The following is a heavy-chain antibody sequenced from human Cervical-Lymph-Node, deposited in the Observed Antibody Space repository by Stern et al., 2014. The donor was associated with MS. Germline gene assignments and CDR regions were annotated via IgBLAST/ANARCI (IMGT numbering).Heavy chain of an antibody. Sequence: QLVESGGDLIQPGGSLRLSCAASGFTVGNNYMTWVRQAPGKGLEWVSVIYSGGRTYYADSVKGRFTISRDSSKNTVYLQMNSLRAEDTAVYYCARHPHEDVWGQGTTVTVSS. J-gene: IGHJ6*02. CDR1: GFTVGNNY. CDR2: IYSGGRT. V-gene: IGHV3-53*01. CDR3: ARHPHEDV.